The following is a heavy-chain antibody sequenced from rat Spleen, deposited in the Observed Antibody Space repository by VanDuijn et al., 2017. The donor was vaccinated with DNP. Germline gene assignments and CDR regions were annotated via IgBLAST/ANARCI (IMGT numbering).Heavy chain of an antibody. J-gene: IGHJ3*01. CDR2: IIYDGTRT. CDR1: GLTFSHYG. Sequence: EVQVVQSGGGLVQPGRSLKLSCVVSGLTFSHYGMAWVRQAPEEGLEWVATIIYDGTRTYYRDFVKGRFTISRDNAKSSLYLQMDSLRSEDTATYYCTNPPTGSNWFAYWGQGTLVTVSS. CDR3: TNPPTGSNWFAY. V-gene: IGHV5S10*01. D-gene: IGHD3-4*01.